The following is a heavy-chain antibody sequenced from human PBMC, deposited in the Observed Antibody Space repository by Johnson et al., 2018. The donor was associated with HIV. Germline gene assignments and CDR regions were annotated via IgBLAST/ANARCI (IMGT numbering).Heavy chain of an antibody. CDR2: IYSGGST. CDR1: GFTVSSNY. Sequence: VQLVESGGGLIQPGGSLRLSCAASGFTVSSNYMSWVRQAPGKVLEWVSVIYSGGSTYYADSVKGRFTISRDNSKNTLYLQMNSLRAEDTAVYYCARGEQWLVPDSEDAFDIWGQGTMVTVSS. V-gene: IGHV3-53*01. CDR3: ARGEQWLVPDSEDAFDI. J-gene: IGHJ3*02. D-gene: IGHD6-19*01.